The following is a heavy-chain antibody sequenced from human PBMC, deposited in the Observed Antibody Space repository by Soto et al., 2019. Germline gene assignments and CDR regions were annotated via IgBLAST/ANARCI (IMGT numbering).Heavy chain of an antibody. Sequence: PSETLSLTCTVSGGSISSSNYYWAWIRQPPGKGLEWIGSIYYNGNTYYNPSLKSRVTISVDTSNNQFALQVRSVIAADTAVYYCASRDSSSWYAYYYYYGMDVWGQGTTVTVSS. CDR1: GGSISSSNYY. CDR3: ASRDSSSWYAYYYYYGMDV. CDR2: IYYNGNT. D-gene: IGHD6-13*01. J-gene: IGHJ6*02. V-gene: IGHV4-39*01.